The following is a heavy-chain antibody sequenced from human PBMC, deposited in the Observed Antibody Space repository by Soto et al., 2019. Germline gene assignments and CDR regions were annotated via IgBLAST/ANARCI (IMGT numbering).Heavy chain of an antibody. Sequence: QVQLVESGGGVVQPGRSLRLSCAASGFTFSSYGMHWVRQAPGKGLEWVAVIWYDGSNKYYADSVKGRFTISRDNSKNTLYLQMNSLRAEDTAVYYCARGGHIVVGTALSWYFDLWGRGTLVTVSS. CDR1: GFTFSSYG. D-gene: IGHD2-21*02. CDR3: ARGGHIVVGTALSWYFDL. CDR2: IWYDGSNK. V-gene: IGHV3-33*01. J-gene: IGHJ2*01.